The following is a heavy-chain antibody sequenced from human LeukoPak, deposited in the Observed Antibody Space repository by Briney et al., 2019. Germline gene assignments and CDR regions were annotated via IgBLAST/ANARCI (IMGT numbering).Heavy chain of an antibody. CDR1: GGSISSYY. J-gene: IGHJ5*02. CDR3: ARGADWFDP. CDR2: IYYSGST. Sequence: PSETLSLTCTVSGGSISSYYWSWIRQPPGKGLEWIGYIYYSGSTNHNPSLKSRVTISVDTSKNQFSLKLSSVTAADTAVYYCARGADWFDPWGQGTLVTVSS. V-gene: IGHV4-59*01.